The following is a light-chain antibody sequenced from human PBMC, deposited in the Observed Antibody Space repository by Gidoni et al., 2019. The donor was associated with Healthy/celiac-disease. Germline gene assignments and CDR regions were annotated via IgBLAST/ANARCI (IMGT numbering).Light chain of an antibody. CDR2: GAS. CDR3: QQYGSSPPLT. V-gene: IGKV3-20*01. CDR1: QSVSSRY. Sequence: EIVLTQSPGTLSVSPGDRATLSCRASQSVSSRYLAWYQQKPCQAPRLLIYGASSRATGIPDRFSGSGSGTDFSLTISRLEPEDFAVDYCQQYGSSPPLTFGGGTKVEIK. J-gene: IGKJ4*01.